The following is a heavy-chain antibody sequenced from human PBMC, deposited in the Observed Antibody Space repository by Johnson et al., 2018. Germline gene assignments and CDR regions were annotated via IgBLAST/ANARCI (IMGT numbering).Heavy chain of an antibody. Sequence: QVQLQESGPGLVKPSETLFLICTVSGGSISSYYYHWIRQSPGKGLEWIGYMYHSGGTNYNPSLNGRVTISLDTSKNQFSLKLSSVTAADKAVYYCARGRGTGSYSQAYLDHWGQGTLVTVSS. CDR2: MYHSGGT. CDR1: GGSISSYY. J-gene: IGHJ1*01. V-gene: IGHV4-59*01. CDR3: ARGRGTGSYSQAYLDH. D-gene: IGHD3-3*02.